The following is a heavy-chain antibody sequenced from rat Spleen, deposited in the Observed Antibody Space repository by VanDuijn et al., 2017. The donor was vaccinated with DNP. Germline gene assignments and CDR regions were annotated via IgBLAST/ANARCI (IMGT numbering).Heavy chain of an antibody. CDR2: IRYDGGTA. Sequence: EVQLVESGEGLVQPGGSLKLSCAASGFSFRDYYMAWVRQAPTKGLEWVAYIRYDGGTAYYGDSVKGRFTISRDNAKSTLYLQMDSLRSEDTATYYCATEDYGYPFDYWGQGVMVTVSS. D-gene: IGHD1-7*01. J-gene: IGHJ2*01. V-gene: IGHV5-20*01. CDR3: ATEDYGYPFDY. CDR1: GFSFRDYY.